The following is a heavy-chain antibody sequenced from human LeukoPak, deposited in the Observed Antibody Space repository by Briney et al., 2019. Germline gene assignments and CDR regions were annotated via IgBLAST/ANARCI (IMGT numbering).Heavy chain of an antibody. CDR1: GFTFSSYE. CDR3: ARDMTTVGY. Sequence: GGSLRLSCAASGFTFSSYEMNWVRQAPGKGLEWVSYISSSGSTIYYADSVKGRFTISRDNAKNSLYLQMNSLRAEDKAVYYCARDMTTVGYWGQGTLVTVSS. CDR2: ISSSGSTI. J-gene: IGHJ4*02. D-gene: IGHD4-17*01. V-gene: IGHV3-48*03.